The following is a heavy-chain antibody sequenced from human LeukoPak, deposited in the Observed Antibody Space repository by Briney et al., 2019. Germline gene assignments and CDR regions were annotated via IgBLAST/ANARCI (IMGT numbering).Heavy chain of an antibody. Sequence: GGSLRLSCAASGFTVSSNYMSWVRQAPGKGLEWVSVIYSGGSTYYADSVKGRFTISRDNSKNTLYLQVNSLRAEDTAVYYCARGVSPRWSGWYFDLWGRGTLVAVSS. CDR2: IYSGGST. CDR3: ARGVSPRWSGWYFDL. J-gene: IGHJ2*01. CDR1: GFTVSSNY. V-gene: IGHV3-53*01. D-gene: IGHD4-23*01.